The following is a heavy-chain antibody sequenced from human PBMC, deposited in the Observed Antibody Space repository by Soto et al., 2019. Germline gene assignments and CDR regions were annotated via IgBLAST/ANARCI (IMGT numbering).Heavy chain of an antibody. V-gene: IGHV4-4*02. CDR2: IYHSGST. CDR1: SGSISSSNW. CDR3: ARASNYVYIWGSYRNWFDP. D-gene: IGHD3-16*02. J-gene: IGHJ5*02. Sequence: PSETLSLTCAVSSGSISSSNWWSWVRQPPGKGLEWIGEIYHSGSTNYNPSLKSRVTISVDKSKNQFSLKLSSVTAADTAVYYCARASNYVYIWGSYRNWFDPWGQGTL.